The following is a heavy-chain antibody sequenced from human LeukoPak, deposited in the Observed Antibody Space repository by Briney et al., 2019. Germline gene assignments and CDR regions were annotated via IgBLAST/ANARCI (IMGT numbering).Heavy chain of an antibody. CDR2: IYPADAAT. CDR3: ARLRGYTYGPNDY. D-gene: IGHD5-12*01. V-gene: IGHV5-51*01. Sequence: GETLKISCKGSGYTSTSYLIAWVRQMPGKGLEWLGGIYPADAATRYSPSFQGQVTISADQSITPAYLQWSSLKASDTAMYYCARLRGYTYGPNDYWGQGTLVTVSS. J-gene: IGHJ4*02. CDR1: GYTSTSYL.